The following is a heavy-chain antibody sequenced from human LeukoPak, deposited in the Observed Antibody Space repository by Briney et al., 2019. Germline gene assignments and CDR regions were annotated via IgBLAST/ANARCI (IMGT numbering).Heavy chain of an antibody. V-gene: IGHV4-39*07. Sequence: PSETLSLTCTVSGGSISSSSYYWGWIRQPPGKGLEWIGSIYYSGSTYYNPSLKSRVTISVDTSKNQFSLKLSSVTAADTAVYYCARDSELTGGELMNWFDPWGQGTLVTVSS. CDR3: ARDSELTGGELMNWFDP. CDR2: IYYSGST. CDR1: GGSISSSSYY. D-gene: IGHD3-10*01. J-gene: IGHJ5*02.